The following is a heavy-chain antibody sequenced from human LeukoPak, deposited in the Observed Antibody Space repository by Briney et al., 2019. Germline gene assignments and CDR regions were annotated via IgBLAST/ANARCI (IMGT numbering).Heavy chain of an antibody. J-gene: IGHJ4*02. Sequence: GGSLRLSCAASGFTFSSYAMSWVRQAPGKGLEWVSVISGSGGSTYYADSVKGRFTISRDNAKNSLYLQMNSLRAEDTAVYYCARVGYYDFWSGYTLHRGPLDYWGQGTLVTVSS. CDR2: ISGSGGST. V-gene: IGHV3-23*01. CDR3: ARVGYYDFWSGYTLHRGPLDY. D-gene: IGHD3-3*01. CDR1: GFTFSSYA.